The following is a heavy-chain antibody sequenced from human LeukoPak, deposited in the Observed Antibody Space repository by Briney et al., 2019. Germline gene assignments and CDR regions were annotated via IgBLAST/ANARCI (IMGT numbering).Heavy chain of an antibody. CDR3: ARDLEYSSSSPLDY. CDR2: IYYSGNT. CDR1: GGSIISSSYY. Sequence: PSETLSLTCTVSGGSIISSSYYWGWIRQPPGKGLEWIGSIYYSGNTYYNPSLKSRVTISVDKSKNQFSLKLSSVTAADTAVYYCARDLEYSSSSPLDYWGQGTLVTVSS. D-gene: IGHD6-6*01. V-gene: IGHV4-39*07. J-gene: IGHJ4*02.